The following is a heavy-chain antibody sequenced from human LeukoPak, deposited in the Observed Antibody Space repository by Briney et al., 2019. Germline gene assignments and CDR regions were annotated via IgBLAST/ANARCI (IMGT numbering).Heavy chain of an antibody. CDR1: GGSISSYY. D-gene: IGHD6-13*01. CDR3: ARRRSSWYYMDV. Sequence: PSETLSLTCTVSGGSISSYYWSWIRQPPGKGLEWIGYIYYSGSTNYNPSLKSRVTISVDTSKNQFSLKLSSVTAADTAVYYCARRRSSWYYMDVWGKGTTVTVSS. CDR2: IYYSGST. V-gene: IGHV4-59*01. J-gene: IGHJ6*03.